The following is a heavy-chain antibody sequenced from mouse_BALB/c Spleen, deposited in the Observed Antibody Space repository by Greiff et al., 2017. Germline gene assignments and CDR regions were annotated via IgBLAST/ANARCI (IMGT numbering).Heavy chain of an antibody. CDR1: GYTFTSYW. J-gene: IGHJ1*01. Sequence: QVQLKQSGAELAKPGASVKMSCKASGYTFTSYWMHWVKQRPGQGLEWIGYINPSTGYTEYNQKFKDKATLTADKSSSTAYMQLSSLTSEDSAVYYCARDRDYGSSYWYFDVWGAGTTVTVSS. CDR3: ARDRDYGSSYWYFDV. V-gene: IGHV1-7*01. CDR2: INPSTGYT. D-gene: IGHD1-1*01.